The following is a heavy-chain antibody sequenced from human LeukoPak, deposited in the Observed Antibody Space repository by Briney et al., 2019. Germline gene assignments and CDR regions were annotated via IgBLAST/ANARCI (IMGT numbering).Heavy chain of an antibody. Sequence: PGGSLRLSCAASGFTFSSYAMSWVRQAPGKGLEWVSAISGSGGSTYYADSVKGRFTISRDNSKNMLYLQMNGLRAEDRAVYYCAKALGAIAAAGDDAFDIWGQGTMVTVSS. CDR2: ISGSGGST. J-gene: IGHJ3*02. CDR3: AKALGAIAAAGDDAFDI. V-gene: IGHV3-23*01. D-gene: IGHD6-13*01. CDR1: GFTFSSYA.